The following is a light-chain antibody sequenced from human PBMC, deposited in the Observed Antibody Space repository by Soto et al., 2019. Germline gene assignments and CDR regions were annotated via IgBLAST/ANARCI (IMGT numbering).Light chain of an antibody. V-gene: IGKV4-1*01. J-gene: IGKJ2*01. Sequence: DIVMTQSPDSLAVSLGERATINCKSSQSVLYSSNNKNYLAWYQQKPGQPPKLLIYWASTRGSGVPDRFSGSGSGTDFTLTISSLQAEDVAVYYCQQYYSTPRYTFGQGTKLEIK. CDR3: QQYYSTPRYT. CDR2: WAS. CDR1: QSVLYSSNNKNY.